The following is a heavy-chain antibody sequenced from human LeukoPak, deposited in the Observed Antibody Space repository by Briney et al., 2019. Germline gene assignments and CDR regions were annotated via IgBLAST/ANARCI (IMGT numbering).Heavy chain of an antibody. CDR2: IYTSGST. D-gene: IGHD6-19*01. CDR3: ARDRGSGGGWLYYFDY. V-gene: IGHV4-4*07. CDR1: GGSISSYY. J-gene: IGHJ4*02. Sequence: SETLSLTCTVSGGSISSYYWSWIRQPAGKGLEWIGRIYTSGSTNYNPSLKSRVTMSVDTSKNQFSLKLSSVTAADTAVYYCARDRGSGGGWLYYFDYWGQGTLVTVSS.